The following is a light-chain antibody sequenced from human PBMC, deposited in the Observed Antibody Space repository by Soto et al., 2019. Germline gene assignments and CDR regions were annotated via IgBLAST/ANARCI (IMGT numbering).Light chain of an antibody. CDR1: SSDVGGYNY. V-gene: IGLV2-14*01. CDR2: DVS. J-gene: IGLJ1*01. CDR3: SSYTSSSTHDV. Sequence: QSALTEPAAVSGSPGQSITISCTGTSSDVGGYNYVSWYQQHSGKAPKLMIYDVSNRPSGVSNRFSGSKSGNTASLTISGLQAEDEADYYCSSYTSSSTHDVFGTGTKVTVL.